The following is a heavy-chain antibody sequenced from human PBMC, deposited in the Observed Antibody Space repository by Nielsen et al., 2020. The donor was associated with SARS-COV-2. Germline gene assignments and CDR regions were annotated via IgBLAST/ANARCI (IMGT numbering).Heavy chain of an antibody. V-gene: IGHV3-23*01. Sequence: GESLKISCAASGFTFSSYAMSWVRQAPGKGLEWVSAISGSGGSTYYADSVKGRFTISRDNSKNTLYLQMNSLRAEDTAVYYCAKKIFGVVIIDPAFDYWGQGTLATVSS. D-gene: IGHD3-3*01. J-gene: IGHJ4*02. CDR1: GFTFSSYA. CDR2: ISGSGGST. CDR3: AKKIFGVVIIDPAFDY.